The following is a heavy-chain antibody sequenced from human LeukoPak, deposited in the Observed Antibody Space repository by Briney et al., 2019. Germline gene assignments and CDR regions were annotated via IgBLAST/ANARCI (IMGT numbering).Heavy chain of an antibody. Sequence: ASVKVSCKASGYSFTSNYIHWVRQAPGQGLEWMGMIYTRDGSTSYAQKFQGRDTVTRDTSTSTVHMELSGLRSEDTAVYYCARDQEAFDYWGQGTLVTVSS. J-gene: IGHJ4*02. CDR1: GYSFTSNY. V-gene: IGHV1-46*01. CDR3: ARDQEAFDY. CDR2: IYTRDGST.